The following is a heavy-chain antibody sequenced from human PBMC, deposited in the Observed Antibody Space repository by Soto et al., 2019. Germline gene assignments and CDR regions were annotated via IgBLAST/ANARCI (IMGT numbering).Heavy chain of an antibody. Sequence: SVKIFCKXSGGTFSSYAISWGRQAPGQGLEWMGGIIPLFGTANYAQKFQGRVTITADESTSTAYMQLSSLRSEDTAVYYCARPYSSSWSLYGMDVWGQGTTVTVSS. J-gene: IGHJ6*02. D-gene: IGHD6-13*01. CDR1: GGTFSSYA. V-gene: IGHV1-69*01. CDR2: IIPLFGTA. CDR3: ARPYSSSWSLYGMDV.